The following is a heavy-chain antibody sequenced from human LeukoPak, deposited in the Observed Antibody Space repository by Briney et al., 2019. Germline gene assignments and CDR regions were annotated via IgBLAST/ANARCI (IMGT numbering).Heavy chain of an antibody. CDR2: IHRSGSPT. Sequence: GGSLRLSCAASGFTFSNYAMSWVRQAPGKGLEWVSAIHRSGSPTYYADSVKGRFTISRDISKNTLYLQMNSLRAEDTAVYYCAKDKNQYDSSGYYYDYWGQGTLVSVSS. J-gene: IGHJ4*02. CDR3: AKDKNQYDSSGYYYDY. V-gene: IGHV3-23*01. CDR1: GFTFSNYA. D-gene: IGHD3-22*01.